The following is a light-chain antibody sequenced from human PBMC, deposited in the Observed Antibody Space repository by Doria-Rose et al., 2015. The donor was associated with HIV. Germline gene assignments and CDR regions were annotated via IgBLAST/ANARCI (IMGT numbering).Light chain of an antibody. Sequence: TQSPGTLSLSPGERATLSCRASQRVKSSYLAWYQQKPGQALRLLTYDASTRATGIPDRFSGSGSGTDFTLTISRLEPEDVAVYYCQQYGTSRGTFGQGTRLKIK. J-gene: IGKJ5*01. V-gene: IGKV3-20*01. CDR3: QQYGTSRGT. CDR1: QRVKSSY. CDR2: DAS.